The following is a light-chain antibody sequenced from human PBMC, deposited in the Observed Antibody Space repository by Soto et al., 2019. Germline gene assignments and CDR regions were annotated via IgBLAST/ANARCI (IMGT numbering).Light chain of an antibody. CDR2: YDT. Sequence: SYELTQPPSVSVAPGKTASITCSGNNIGSKTVHWYQQRPDQAPVLVIYYDTDRPLGIPERFSGSNSGNTATLTISRVEAGDEADYYCQVWDSSSDHHVFGTGTKLTVL. V-gene: IGLV3-21*04. J-gene: IGLJ1*01. CDR3: QVWDSSSDHHV. CDR1: NIGSKT.